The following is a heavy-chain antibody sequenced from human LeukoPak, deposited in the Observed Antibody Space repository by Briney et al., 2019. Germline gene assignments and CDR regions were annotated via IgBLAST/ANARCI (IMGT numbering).Heavy chain of an antibody. CDR3: ARGGGYYYDISGYRHFDY. CDR2: INHSGST. CDR1: GGSFSGYY. V-gene: IGHV4-34*01. D-gene: IGHD3-22*01. Sequence: SETLSLTCAVYGGSFSGYYWSWIRQPPGKGLEWIGKINHSGSTNYNPSLKSRVTISVDTSKNQFSLKLSSVTAADPAVFYCARGGGYYYDISGYRHFDYWGQGTLVTVSS. J-gene: IGHJ4*02.